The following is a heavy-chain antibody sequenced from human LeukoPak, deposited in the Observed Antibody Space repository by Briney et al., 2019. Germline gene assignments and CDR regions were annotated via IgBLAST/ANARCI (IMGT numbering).Heavy chain of an antibody. CDR3: ARAHHRRVYDYVWGSYPY. D-gene: IGHD3-16*02. Sequence: SETLSLTCAVYGGSFSGYYWSWIRQPPGKGLEWIGEINHSGSTNYNPSLKSRVTISVDTSKNQFSLKLSSVTAADTAVYYCARAHHRRVYDYVWGSYPYWGQGTLVTVSS. CDR1: GGSFSGYY. CDR2: INHSGST. V-gene: IGHV4-34*01. J-gene: IGHJ4*02.